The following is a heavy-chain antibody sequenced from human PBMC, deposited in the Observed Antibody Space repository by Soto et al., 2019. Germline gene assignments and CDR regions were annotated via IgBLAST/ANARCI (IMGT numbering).Heavy chain of an antibody. CDR3: ARWVITATEEGYFQH. V-gene: IGHV4-59*08. D-gene: IGHD2-21*01. CDR2: IHYSRTT. Sequence: SETLSLTCTVSGDSLSDSYWSWIRQSPGGGLEWIGYIHYSRTTIYNPSLESRVSMSLVVSKNQFSLRLRSLTAAGTAVYYCARWVITATEEGYFQHWGQGSLVTVSS. CDR1: GDSLSDSY. J-gene: IGHJ1*01.